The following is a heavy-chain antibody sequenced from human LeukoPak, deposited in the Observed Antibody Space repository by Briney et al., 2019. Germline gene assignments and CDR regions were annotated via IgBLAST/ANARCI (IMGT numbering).Heavy chain of an antibody. D-gene: IGHD2-15*01. CDR2: INPNSGGT. CDR3: AREQVGCSGGSSYNYHDY. CDR1: GYTFTGYY. J-gene: IGHJ4*02. Sequence: ASVKVSCKASGYTFTGYYMHWVRQAPGQGLEWMGWINPNSGGTNYAQKFQGRVTMTRDTSISTAYMELSRLRSDDTAVYYCAREQVGCSGGSSYNYHDYWGQGTLVTVSS. V-gene: IGHV1-2*02.